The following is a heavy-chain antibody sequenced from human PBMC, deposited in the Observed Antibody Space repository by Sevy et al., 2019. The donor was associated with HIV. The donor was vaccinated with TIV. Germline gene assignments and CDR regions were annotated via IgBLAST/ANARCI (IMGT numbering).Heavy chain of an antibody. CDR2: MSSGTSYT. D-gene: IGHD3-3*01. CDR1: GFTFSDYY. J-gene: IGHJ3*02. Sequence: GGSLRLSCAASGFTFSDYYMSWIRQAPGKGLEWVSYMSSGTSYTNYADSVKGRFTISRDNSKNMLYLQMNSLRAEDTDIYYCAKDLIFAVGEAFDIWGQGTMVTVSS. V-gene: IGHV3-11*05. CDR3: AKDLIFAVGEAFDI.